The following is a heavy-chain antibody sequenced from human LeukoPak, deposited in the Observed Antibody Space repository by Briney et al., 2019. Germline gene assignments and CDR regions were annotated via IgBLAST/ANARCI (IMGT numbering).Heavy chain of an antibody. CDR3: ARGGIGGLELGYYYYYYMDV. D-gene: IGHD1-7*01. CDR2: IILIFGTA. J-gene: IGHJ6*03. Sequence: ASVKVSRKASRGTFRSYAISWVRQAPGQGREWMGGIILIFGTANYAQKFKGRVTITTDESTSKAYMELSSLRSEDTAGYYCARGGIGGLELGYYYYYYMDVWGKGTTVTVSS. CDR1: RGTFRSYA. V-gene: IGHV1-69*05.